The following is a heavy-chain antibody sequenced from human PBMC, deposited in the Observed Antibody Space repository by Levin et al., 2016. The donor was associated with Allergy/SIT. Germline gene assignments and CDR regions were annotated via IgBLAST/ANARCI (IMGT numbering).Heavy chain of an antibody. J-gene: IGHJ4*02. V-gene: IGHV3-74*03. D-gene: IGHD4-23*01. CDR1: GFIFSSNW. CDR3: ARADGVKGGVFDY. Sequence: GESLKISCAASGFIFSSNWMYWVRQAPGNRPVWVARIRNDGSDILYEDSVKGRFIISRDNAKNTLYLQMNNLRIDDTAVYYCARADGVKGGVFDYWGQGTLVTVSS. CDR2: IRNDGSDI.